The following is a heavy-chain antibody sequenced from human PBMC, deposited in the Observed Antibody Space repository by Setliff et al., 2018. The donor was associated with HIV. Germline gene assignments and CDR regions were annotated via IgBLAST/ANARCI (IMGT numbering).Heavy chain of an antibody. CDR3: ARGMDYYDTSGYYQYYFDY. Sequence: VSCKASGYSFTDYYIHWVRQAPGQGLEWMGWINPKSDGTNYAQKCQGWITMTRDTFISTAYMELIRLRSDDTAVYYCARGMDYYDTSGYYQYYFDYWGQGTLVAASS. J-gene: IGHJ4*02. CDR1: GYSFTDYY. D-gene: IGHD3-22*01. CDR2: INPKSDGT. V-gene: IGHV1-2*04.